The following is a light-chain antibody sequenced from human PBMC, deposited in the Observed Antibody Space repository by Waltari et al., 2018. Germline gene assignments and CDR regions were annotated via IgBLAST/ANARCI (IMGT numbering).Light chain of an antibody. CDR3: QQYNNWPPHT. CDR2: GAS. V-gene: IGKV3-15*01. J-gene: IGKJ2*01. CDR1: QSVSSN. Sequence: EIVMTQSPATLSLSPGVTYTLSCRASQSVSSNLAWYQQKPGQAPRLLIYGASTRATGIPARFSGSGSGTEFTLTISSLQSEDFAVYYCQQYNNWPPHTFGQGTKLEIK.